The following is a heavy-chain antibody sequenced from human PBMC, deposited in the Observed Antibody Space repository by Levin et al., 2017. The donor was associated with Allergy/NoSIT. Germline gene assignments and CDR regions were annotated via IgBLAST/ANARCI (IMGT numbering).Heavy chain of an antibody. D-gene: IGHD4-17*01. J-gene: IGHJ3*02. Sequence: GGSLRLSCAASGFTFSGCPMSWVRQAPGKGLEWVSSISSSSSSLYYADSVKGRFTVSRDNAKNSLYLQMNSLRAEDTAVYYCSTTVITAFDMWGQGTMVTVSS. CDR3: STTVITAFDM. CDR2: ISSSSSSL. CDR1: GFTFSGCP. V-gene: IGHV3-21*01.